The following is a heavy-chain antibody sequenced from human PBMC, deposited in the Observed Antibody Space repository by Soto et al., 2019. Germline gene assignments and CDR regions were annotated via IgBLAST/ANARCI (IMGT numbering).Heavy chain of an antibody. J-gene: IGHJ6*02. D-gene: IGHD3-3*01. CDR2: ISAYNGNT. V-gene: IGHV1-18*01. CDR1: GYTFTSYG. Sequence: QVQLVQSGAEVKKPGASVKVSCKASGYTFTSYGISWVRQAPGQGLEWMGWISAYNGNTNYAQKLQGRVTMTTDTSTSTAYMELRSLRSDDTAVYYCARGTTIFGVVMTQRYYYGMDVWGQGTTVTVSS. CDR3: ARGTTIFGVVMTQRYYYGMDV.